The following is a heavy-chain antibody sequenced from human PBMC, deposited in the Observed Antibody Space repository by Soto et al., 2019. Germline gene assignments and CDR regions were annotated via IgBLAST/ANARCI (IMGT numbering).Heavy chain of an antibody. CDR2: IIPIFGTA. CDR1: GGTFSSYA. J-gene: IGHJ4*02. D-gene: IGHD3-16*01. CDR3: ASMLDHYDFDY. V-gene: IGHV1-69*12. Sequence: QVQLVQSGAEVKKPGSSVKVSCKASGGTFSSYAISWVRQAPGQGLEWMGGIIPIFGTADYAQKFQGRVTITADESTSTAYMEQSTLRSEDTAVYYFASMLDHYDFDYWGQGTLGTVSS.